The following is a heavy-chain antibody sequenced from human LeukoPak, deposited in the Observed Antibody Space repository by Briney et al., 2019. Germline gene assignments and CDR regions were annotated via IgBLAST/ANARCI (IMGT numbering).Heavy chain of an antibody. CDR1: GGSISSSSYY. Sequence: PSETLSLTCTVSGGSISSSSYYWGWMRQPPGKGLEGIGSIYYSGSTYYNPSLKRRVTICVDTSKTQFSLKLSSVTAADTAVYYCATARGYSYGYGVHWGQGTLVTVSS. J-gene: IGHJ4*02. CDR3: ATARGYSYGYGVH. V-gene: IGHV4-39*01. D-gene: IGHD5-18*01. CDR2: IYYSGST.